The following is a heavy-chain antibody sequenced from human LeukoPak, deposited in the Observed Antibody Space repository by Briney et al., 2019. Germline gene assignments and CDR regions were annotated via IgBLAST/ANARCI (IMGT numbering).Heavy chain of an antibody. V-gene: IGHV3-15*01. J-gene: IGHJ4*02. Sequence: GGSLRLSCAASGVTLNSVWMSWVRQAPGKGLEWVGRIKSKTDGGTTDYAAPVKGTFTVSRDDSKNTLYLQMNGLKIEDTAVYYCITDYGYLRFGGRGQGTLVTVSS. CDR2: IKSKTDGGTT. CDR1: GVTLNSVW. D-gene: IGHD3-16*01. CDR3: ITDYGYLRFGG.